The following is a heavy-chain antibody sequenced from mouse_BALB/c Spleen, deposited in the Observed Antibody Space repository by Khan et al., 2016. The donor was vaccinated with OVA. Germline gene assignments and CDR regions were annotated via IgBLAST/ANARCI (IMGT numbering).Heavy chain of an antibody. J-gene: IGHJ4*01. V-gene: IGHV5-6-5*01. CDR2: INSGGST. Sequence: EVELVESGGGLVKPGGSLKLSCAASGFTFSSYAVSWIRQTPEKRLEWVASINSGGSTYYPDSVKGRFTISRDDARNILYLQMSSVGSEDTAMYYCTRLLDYWGQGTSVTVSS. CDR1: GFTFSSYA. CDR3: TRLLDY.